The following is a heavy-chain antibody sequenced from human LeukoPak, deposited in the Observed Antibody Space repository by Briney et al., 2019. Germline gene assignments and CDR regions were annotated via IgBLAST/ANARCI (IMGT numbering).Heavy chain of an antibody. J-gene: IGHJ3*02. CDR2: INPNSGGT. CDR1: GYTFTGYY. V-gene: IGHV1-2*02. CDR3: ARGPSSSWYATSAYFAFDI. Sequence: ASVKVSCKASGYTFTGYYMHWVRQAPGQGLEWMGWINPNSGGTNYAQKFQGRVTMTRDTSISTAYMELSRLRSEDTAVYYCARGPSSSWYATSAYFAFDIWGQGTMVTVSS. D-gene: IGHD6-13*01.